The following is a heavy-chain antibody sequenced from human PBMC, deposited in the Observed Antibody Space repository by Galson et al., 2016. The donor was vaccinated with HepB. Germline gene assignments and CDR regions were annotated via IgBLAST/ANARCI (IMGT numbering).Heavy chain of an antibody. CDR1: GGTFSSYA. J-gene: IGHJ4*02. CDR3: ARDHSGVVPDST. V-gene: IGHV1-69*13. Sequence: SVKVSCKASGGTFSSYAISWVRQAPGQGLEWMGKIVPFFGTANIAQKFQGRVTITADESTTTAYMELSSLRSEDTAIYYCARDHSGVVPDSTWGQGTLVTVSS. D-gene: IGHD3-3*01. CDR2: IVPFFGTA.